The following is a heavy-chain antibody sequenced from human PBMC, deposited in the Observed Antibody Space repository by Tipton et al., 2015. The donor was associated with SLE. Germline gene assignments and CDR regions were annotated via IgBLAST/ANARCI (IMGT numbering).Heavy chain of an antibody. V-gene: IGHV4-59*11. CDR1: GASINSHY. J-gene: IGHJ3*02. D-gene: IGHD2-15*01. Sequence: TLSLTCTVSGASINSHYWSWIRQPPGKGLEWIGYIYYSGKTDYNPSLKSRITISEDTSKNQFSLKLSSVTAADTAVYYCATGGYPDAFDMWGQGTMVTVSS. CDR2: IYYSGKT. CDR3: ATGGYPDAFDM.